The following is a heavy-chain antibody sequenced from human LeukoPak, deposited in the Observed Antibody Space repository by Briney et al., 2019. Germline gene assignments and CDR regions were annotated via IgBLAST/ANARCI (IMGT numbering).Heavy chain of an antibody. D-gene: IGHD6-19*01. CDR1: GFTFSDYY. V-gene: IGHV3-11*01. Sequence: GGSLRLSCAASGFTFSDYYMSWIRQAPGKGLEWVSYISSSGSTIYYADSVKGRFTISRDNAKNSLYLQMNSLRAEDTAVYYCAREYSSGWYETYGMDVWGQGTTVTVSS. CDR3: AREYSSGWYETYGMDV. J-gene: IGHJ6*02. CDR2: ISSSGSTI.